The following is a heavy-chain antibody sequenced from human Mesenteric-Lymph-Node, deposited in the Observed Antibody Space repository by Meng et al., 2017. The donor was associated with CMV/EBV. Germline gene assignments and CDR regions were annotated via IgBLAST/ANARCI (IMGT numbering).Heavy chain of an antibody. CDR1: GSTFSSYS. CDR3: ARDRPDRYCSSTSCYLVYYGMDV. CDR2: ISSSSSYI. D-gene: IGHD2-2*01. Sequence: GESLKISCAASGSTFSSYSMNWVRQAPGKGLEWVSSISSSSSYIYYADSVKGRFTISRDNAKNSLYLQMNSLRAEDTAVYYCARDRPDRYCSSTSCYLVYYGMDVWGQGTTVTVSS. J-gene: IGHJ6*02. V-gene: IGHV3-21*01.